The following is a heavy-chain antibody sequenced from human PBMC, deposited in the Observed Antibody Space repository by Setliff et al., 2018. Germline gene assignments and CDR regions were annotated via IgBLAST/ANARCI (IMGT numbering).Heavy chain of an antibody. CDR1: GGTFSSYA. CDR2: IIPILGIA. Sequence: SVKVSCKASGGTFSSYAISWVRQAPGQGLEWMGGIIPILGIANYAQKFQGRVTITADESTSTAYMELSSLRSEDTAVYYCARVRNLPWRNIAVAGTFGYWGRGTLGTAPQ. V-gene: IGHV1-69*10. J-gene: IGHJ4*02. CDR3: ARVRNLPWRNIAVAGTFGY. D-gene: IGHD6-19*01.